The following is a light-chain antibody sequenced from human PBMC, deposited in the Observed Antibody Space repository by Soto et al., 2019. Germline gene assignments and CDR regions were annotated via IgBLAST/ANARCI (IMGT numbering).Light chain of an antibody. CDR3: QQRSSWWT. CDR1: QSVTTF. V-gene: IGKV3-11*01. J-gene: IGKJ1*01. Sequence: EIVLTQSPATLSLSPGERATLSCRASQSVTTFLAWYQQKSGQAPRLLISDASNRATGIPARSSGSGSGTDFTLTISSLEPEDSAVYYCQQRSSWWTFGQGTKVEIK. CDR2: DAS.